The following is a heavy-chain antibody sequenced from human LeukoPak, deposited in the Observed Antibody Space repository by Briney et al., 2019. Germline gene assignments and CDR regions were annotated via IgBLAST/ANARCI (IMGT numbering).Heavy chain of an antibody. CDR1: GGSISSHY. J-gene: IGHJ4*02. CDR2: IYSDGSV. D-gene: IGHD6-13*01. V-gene: IGHV4-4*07. Sequence: SETLSLTCSVSGGSISSHYWSWLRQPAGKGLEWIGHIYSDGSVNYNPSVRSRVTMSVDTSKNQFSLKLYFVTAADTAVFYCARGPAASGYFDYWDQGTLVTVST. CDR3: ARGPAASGYFDY.